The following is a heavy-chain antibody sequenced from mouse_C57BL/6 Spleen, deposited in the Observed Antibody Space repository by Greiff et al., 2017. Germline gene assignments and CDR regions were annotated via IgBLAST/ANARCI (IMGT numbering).Heavy chain of an antibody. CDR3: ARWETGPFAY. CDR2: INPSTGGT. CDR1: GYSFTGYY. V-gene: IGHV1-43*01. Sequence: EVQLVESGPELVKPGASVKISCKASGYSFTGYYMHWVKQSSEKSLEWIGEINPSTGGTSYNQKFKGKATLTVDKSSSTAYMQLKSLTSEDSAVYYCARWETGPFAYWGQGTLVTVSA. J-gene: IGHJ3*01. D-gene: IGHD4-1*01.